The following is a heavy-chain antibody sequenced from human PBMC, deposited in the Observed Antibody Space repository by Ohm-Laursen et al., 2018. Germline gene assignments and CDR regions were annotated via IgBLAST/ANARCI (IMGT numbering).Heavy chain of an antibody. D-gene: IGHD5-12*01. V-gene: IGHV4-59*11. Sequence: SETLSLTCTVSGDSISGRYWSWIRQPPGKGLEWIGNIDDNGNTNYNPSLQSRVTISINTSKNQFSLKLSSVTAADTAIYYCARGSGYFKLDVWGQGTTVTVSS. CDR2: IDDNGNT. CDR1: GDSISGRY. J-gene: IGHJ6*02. CDR3: ARGSGYFKLDV.